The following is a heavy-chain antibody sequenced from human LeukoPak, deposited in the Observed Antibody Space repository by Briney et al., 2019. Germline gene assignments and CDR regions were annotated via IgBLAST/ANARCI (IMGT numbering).Heavy chain of an antibody. CDR3: AKDHYYDSSHIVRWDY. D-gene: IGHD3-22*01. V-gene: IGHV3-23*01. CDR2: ISGGGGST. CDR1: GFTFSSYA. Sequence: TGGSLRLSCAASGFTFSSYAMSWVRQAPGKGLEWVSAISGGGGSTYYADSVKGRFTISRDNSKNTVSLQMNSLRAEDTAVYYCAKDHYYDSSHIVRWDYWGQGTLVTVSS. J-gene: IGHJ4*02.